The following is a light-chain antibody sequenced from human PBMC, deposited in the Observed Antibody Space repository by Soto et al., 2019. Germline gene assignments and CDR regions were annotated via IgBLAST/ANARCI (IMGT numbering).Light chain of an antibody. CDR1: QSVNSY. Sequence: EIVLTQSPATLSLSPGERATLSCRASQSVNSYLAWYQQKPGQAPRLLIYEASNRATGIPARFSGSGSGTDFTLTISSLEPEDFAVYYCQHRRSWPLTFGGGTKVEIK. J-gene: IGKJ4*01. V-gene: IGKV3-11*01. CDR2: EAS. CDR3: QHRRSWPLT.